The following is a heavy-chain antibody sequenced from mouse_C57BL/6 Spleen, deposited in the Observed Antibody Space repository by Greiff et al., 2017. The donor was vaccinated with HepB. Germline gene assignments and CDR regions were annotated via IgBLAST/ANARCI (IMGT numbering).Heavy chain of an antibody. CDR2: INPSSGYT. CDR3: ARSITTVVATDYYAMDY. Sequence: QVQLQQSGAELARPGASVKMSCKASGYTFTSYTMHWVKQRPGQGLEWIGYINPSSGYTKYNQKFKDKATLTADKSSSTAYMQLSSLTSEDSAVYYCARSITTVVATDYYAMDYWGQGTSVTVSS. D-gene: IGHD1-1*01. CDR1: GYTFTSYT. V-gene: IGHV1-4*01. J-gene: IGHJ4*01.